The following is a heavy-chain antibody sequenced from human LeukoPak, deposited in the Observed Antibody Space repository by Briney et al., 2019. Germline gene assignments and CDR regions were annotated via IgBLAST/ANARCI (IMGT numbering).Heavy chain of an antibody. V-gene: IGHV3-74*01. J-gene: IGHJ3*02. D-gene: IGHD6-19*01. CDR3: ARPETQYSSGLDGFDI. Sequence: GGSLRLSCAASGFTFSTYWMHWVRQAPGKGLEWVSRINSDGSRTTCADSAKARFTISRDNAKNTLYLQMNSLRTEDTAVYYCARPETQYSSGLDGFDIWGQGTMVTVSS. CDR1: GFTFSTYW. CDR2: INSDGSRT.